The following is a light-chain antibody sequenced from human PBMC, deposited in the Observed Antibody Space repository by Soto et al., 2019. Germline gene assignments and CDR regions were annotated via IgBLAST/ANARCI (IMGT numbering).Light chain of an antibody. CDR2: AAS. CDR3: QQYGSSRT. J-gene: IGKJ1*01. Sequence: DIQLTQSPSSLSASVGDRVTLTCRASQSISSYLNWYQQKPGKAPKLLIYAASSLQSGVPSRFSGSGSGTDFTLTISRLEPEDFAVYYCQQYGSSRTFGQGTKVDI. V-gene: IGKV1-39*01. CDR1: QSISSY.